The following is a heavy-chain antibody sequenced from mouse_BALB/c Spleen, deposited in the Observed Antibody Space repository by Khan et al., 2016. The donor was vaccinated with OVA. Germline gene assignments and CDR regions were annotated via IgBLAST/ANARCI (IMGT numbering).Heavy chain of an antibody. CDR3: TTLYATPYAF. D-gene: IGHD2-3*01. CDR2: IDPPNDDS. CDR1: GFNIKDTY. V-gene: IGHV14-3*02. J-gene: IGHJ3*01. Sequence: VQLKVSGAELVKPGPSVKLSCSASGFNIKDTYIPWMKQRPDQGLERIGRIDPPNDDSKYGPKFQSKATLTAKTTSNTAYLQLSILTSEDTAHNYCTTLYATPYAFWGQGTLVSVSA.